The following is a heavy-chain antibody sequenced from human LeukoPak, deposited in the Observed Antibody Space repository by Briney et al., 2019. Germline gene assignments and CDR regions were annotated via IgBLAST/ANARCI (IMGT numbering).Heavy chain of an antibody. D-gene: IGHD6-19*01. CDR2: ISGSGGDT. V-gene: IGHV3-23*01. CDR3: AKDLGSGWSRNWFDP. CDR1: GFTFSSYA. J-gene: IGHJ5*02. Sequence: GGSLRLSCAGSGFTFSSYAMSWVRQAPGEGLEWVSAISGSGGDTYSADSVKGRFTISRDNSKNTLYLQMNSLRAEDTAVYYCAKDLGSGWSRNWFDPWGQGTLVTVSS.